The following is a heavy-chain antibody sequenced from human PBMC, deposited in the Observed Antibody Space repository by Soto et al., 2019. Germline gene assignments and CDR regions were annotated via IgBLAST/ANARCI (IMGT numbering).Heavy chain of an antibody. CDR1: GGTFSSYA. V-gene: IGHV1-69*13. CDR3: ARDLIAARRVQYGMDV. J-gene: IGHJ6*02. CDR2: IIPIFGTA. Sequence: SVKVSCKASGGTFSSYAISWVRQAPGQGLEWMGGIIPIFGTANYAQKFQGRVTITADESTSTAYMELSSLRSEDTAVYYCARDLIAARRVQYGMDVWGQGPTLTVSS. D-gene: IGHD6-6*01.